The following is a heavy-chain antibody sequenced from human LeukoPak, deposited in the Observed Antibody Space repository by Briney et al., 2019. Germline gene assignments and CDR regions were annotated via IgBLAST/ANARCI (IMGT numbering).Heavy chain of an antibody. CDR1: GFTFSNAW. D-gene: IGHD2-15*01. V-gene: IGHV3-15*01. J-gene: IGHJ4*02. CDR2: IKSKTDGGTT. Sequence: PGGSLRLSCAVSGFTFSNAWMSWVRQAPGKGLEWVGRIKSKTDGGTTDYAAPVKGRFTISRDDSKDTLYLQMNSLKTEDTAVYYCTTDKYCSGGSCYSGFDYWGQGTLVTVSS. CDR3: TTDKYCSGGSCYSGFDY.